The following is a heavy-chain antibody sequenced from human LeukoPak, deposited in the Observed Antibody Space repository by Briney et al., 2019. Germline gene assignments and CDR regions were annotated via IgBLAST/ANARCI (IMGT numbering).Heavy chain of an antibody. CDR3: AKESGGYYDSSVFDY. D-gene: IGHD3-22*01. J-gene: IGHJ4*02. Sequence: GGSLRLSCVASEFTFSNYEMNWVRQAPGKGLEWVAVIWYDGSNKYYADSVKGRFTISRDNSKNTLYLQMNSLRAEDTAVYYCAKESGGYYDSSVFDYWGQGTLVTVSS. V-gene: IGHV3-33*06. CDR1: EFTFSNYE. CDR2: IWYDGSNK.